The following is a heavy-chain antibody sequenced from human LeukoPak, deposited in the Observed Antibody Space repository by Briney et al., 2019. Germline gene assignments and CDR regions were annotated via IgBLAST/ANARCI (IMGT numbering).Heavy chain of an antibody. J-gene: IGHJ4*02. CDR3: AKGWSVTMVMAAPGD. CDR2: ISANGAKT. V-gene: IGHV3-23*01. Sequence: GGSLRLSCAASGFTFNSYAMSWFRQAPVKGLEWVSGISANGAKTYYADSVKGRFTISRDNSKNTQSLQMNSLRAEDTALYYCAKGWSVTMVMAAPGDWGQGALVTVSS. D-gene: IGHD3-10*01. CDR1: GFTFNSYA.